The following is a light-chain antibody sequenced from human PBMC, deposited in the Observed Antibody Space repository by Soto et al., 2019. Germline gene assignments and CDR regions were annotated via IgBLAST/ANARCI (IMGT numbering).Light chain of an antibody. CDR2: DAS. V-gene: IGKV1-5*01. Sequence: DIQMTQSPSTLSTSIGDRFTITCRASQSIIGSLAWYQQKPGKAPFLLISDASNLERGVPSRFSGSGSGTDFTLTISSLQPEDFATYYCQHFKSFPITFGQGTKVDIK. CDR3: QHFKSFPIT. CDR1: QSIIGS. J-gene: IGKJ1*01.